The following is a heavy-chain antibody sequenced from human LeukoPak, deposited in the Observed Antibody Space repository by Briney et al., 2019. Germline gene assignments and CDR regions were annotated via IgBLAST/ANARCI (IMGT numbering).Heavy chain of an antibody. D-gene: IGHD3-22*01. V-gene: IGHV1-69*02. CDR2: IIPILGIA. CDR1: GGTFSSYT. Sequence: ASVKVSCKASGGTFSSYTISLVRQAPGQGLEWMGRIIPILGIANYAQKFQGRVTITADKSTSTAYMELSRLTSEDTAVYYCARGDSSGPEYVQHWGQGTLVTVSS. CDR3: ARGDSSGPEYVQH. J-gene: IGHJ1*01.